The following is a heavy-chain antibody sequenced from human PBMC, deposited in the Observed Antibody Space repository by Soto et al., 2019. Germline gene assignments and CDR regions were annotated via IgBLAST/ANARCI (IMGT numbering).Heavy chain of an antibody. CDR2: IYGGGTT. V-gene: IGHV3-53*01. CDR1: GFAVSSKY. Sequence: EVQLVESGGGWIQPGGSLRLSCAASGFAVSSKYMTWVRQAPGKGLEWVSVIYGGGTTYYADSVKGRFTISRDTSKNTLYLQMNSLRAADTVVYYCVQTTGWPGFDFWGQGTLVTVSS. D-gene: IGHD6-19*01. J-gene: IGHJ4*02. CDR3: VQTTGWPGFDF.